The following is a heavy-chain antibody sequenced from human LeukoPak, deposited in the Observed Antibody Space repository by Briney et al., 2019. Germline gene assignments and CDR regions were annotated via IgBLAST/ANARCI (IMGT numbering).Heavy chain of an antibody. CDR1: GFTVSSNY. CDR2: IYSGGST. D-gene: IGHD3-10*01. Sequence: GGSLRLSCAASGFTVSSNYMSWVRQAPGKGLEWVSVIYSGGSTYYADSVKGRFTISRDNSKNTLYLQMNSLRAEDTAVYYCARGYGSGSYSLYYFDYWGQGTLVTVSS. V-gene: IGHV3-66*01. CDR3: ARGYGSGSYSLYYFDY. J-gene: IGHJ4*02.